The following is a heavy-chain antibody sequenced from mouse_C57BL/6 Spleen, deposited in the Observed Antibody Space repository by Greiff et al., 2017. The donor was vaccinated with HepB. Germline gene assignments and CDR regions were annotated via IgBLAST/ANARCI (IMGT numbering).Heavy chain of an antibody. V-gene: IGHV1-52*01. J-gene: IGHJ3*01. CDR1: GYTFTSYW. CDR3: ARGEDYGSRWFAY. Sequence: QVQLQQPGAELVRPGSSVKLSCKASGYTFTSYWMHWVKQRPIQGLEWIGNIDPSDSETHYNQKFKDKATLTVDKSSSTAYMQLSSLTSEDSAVYYCARGEDYGSRWFAYWGQGTLVTVSA. D-gene: IGHD1-1*01. CDR2: IDPSDSET.